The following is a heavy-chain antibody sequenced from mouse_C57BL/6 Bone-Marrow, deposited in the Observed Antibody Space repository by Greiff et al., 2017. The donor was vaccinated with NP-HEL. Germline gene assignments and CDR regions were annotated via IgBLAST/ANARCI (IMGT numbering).Heavy chain of an antibody. D-gene: IGHD4-1*02. CDR3: ARSEGNWDVGGD. CDR2: IYPRSGNT. J-gene: IGHJ2*01. V-gene: IGHV1-81*01. CDR1: GYTFTSYG. Sequence: SGAELARPGASVKLSCKASGYTFTSYGISWVKQRTGQGLEWIGEIYPRSGNTYYNEKFKGKATLTADKSSSTAYMELRSLTSEDSAVDFCARSEGNWDVGGDWGQGTTLTVSS.